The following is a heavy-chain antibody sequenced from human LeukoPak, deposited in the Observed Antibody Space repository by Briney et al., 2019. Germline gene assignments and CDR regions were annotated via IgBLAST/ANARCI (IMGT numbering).Heavy chain of an antibody. Sequence: GRSLRLSCAASGVTFDDYAMHWARQAPGKGLEWVSGFIWNSGRIGYADSVKGRFTISRDSAKNSLYLQMNSLRPEDTALYYCVKEKAGSSFFDYWGQGTLVTVSS. CDR1: GVTFDDYA. D-gene: IGHD2-15*01. CDR3: VKEKAGSSFFDY. V-gene: IGHV3-9*01. CDR2: FIWNSGRI. J-gene: IGHJ4*02.